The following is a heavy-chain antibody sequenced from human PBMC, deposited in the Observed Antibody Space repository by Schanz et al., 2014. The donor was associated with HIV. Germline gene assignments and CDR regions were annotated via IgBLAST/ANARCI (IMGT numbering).Heavy chain of an antibody. V-gene: IGHV3-64*07. Sequence: EVQLVQSGGDLVQPGGSLRLSCEGSGFTFNMYHLQWVRQAPGKGLELISSVSDNGANVWYAASVKGRFTISRDNSKNLLFLQLDSLRTEDTGIYYCVRPGGPEREHWYFDPWGRGTHVSVSS. D-gene: IGHD3-16*01. CDR1: GFTFNMYH. J-gene: IGHJ2*01. CDR2: VSDNGANV. CDR3: VRPGGPEREHWYFDP.